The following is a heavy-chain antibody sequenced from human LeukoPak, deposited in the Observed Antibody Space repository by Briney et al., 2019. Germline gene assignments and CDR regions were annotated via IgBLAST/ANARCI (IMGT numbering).Heavy chain of an antibody. V-gene: IGHV3-23*01. CDR2: ISSSGGTT. J-gene: IGHJ4*02. Sequence: GGSPRLSCAASGLTFSSYAMTWVRQAPGKGLEWVSTISSSGGTTHYADSVKGRFTISRDNSKNTLYLQMNSLRAEDTAVYYCARDRVGATDYFDYWGQGTLVTVSS. CDR3: ARDRVGATDYFDY. D-gene: IGHD1-26*01. CDR1: GLTFSSYA.